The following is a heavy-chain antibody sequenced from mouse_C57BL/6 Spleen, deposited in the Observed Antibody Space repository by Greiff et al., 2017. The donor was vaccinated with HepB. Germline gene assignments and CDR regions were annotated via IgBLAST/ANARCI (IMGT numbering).Heavy chain of an antibody. D-gene: IGHD2-4*01. J-gene: IGHJ1*03. V-gene: IGHV1-42*01. CDR3: ARVGYDYDHWPDV. CDR2: INPSTGGT. Sequence: EVQLQESGPELVKPGASVKISCKASGYSFTGYYMNWVKQSPEKSLEWIGEINPSTGGTTYNQKFKAKATLTVDKSSSTAYMQLKSLTSEDSAVYYCARVGYDYDHWPDVWGTGTTVTVSS. CDR1: GYSFTGYY.